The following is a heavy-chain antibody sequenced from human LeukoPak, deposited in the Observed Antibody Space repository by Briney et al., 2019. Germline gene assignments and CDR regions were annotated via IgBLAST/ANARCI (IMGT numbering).Heavy chain of an antibody. CDR1: GYTFTSYY. CDR2: INPSGGSP. D-gene: IGHD6-13*01. J-gene: IGHJ5*02. CDR3: ARRKIDSSSWYDLRFWFDP. V-gene: IGHV1-46*01. Sequence: ASVKVSCKASGYTFTSYYMHWVRQAPGQGLEWMGIINPSGGSPSYAQKFQGRVTMTRDMSTSTVYMELSSLKASDTAMYYCARRKIDSSSWYDLRFWFDPWGQGTLVTVSS.